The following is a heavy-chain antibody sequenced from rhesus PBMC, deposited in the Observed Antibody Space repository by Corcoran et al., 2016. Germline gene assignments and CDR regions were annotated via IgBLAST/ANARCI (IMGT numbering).Heavy chain of an antibody. J-gene: IGHJ2*01. D-gene: IGHD6-37*01. CDR3: ARDEGGRWLGDFHWYFDL. CDR2: INGSFGHT. V-gene: IGHV4-93*01. Sequence: QVQLQESGPAVVKPSETLSLTCAVSGGSISSSNWWRWIRQPPGKGLEWMGPINGSFGHTQYHPSLESRVTNSIDTSKNQFSLKLSSVTAADTAVSYCARDEGGRWLGDFHWYFDLWGPGTPITISS. CDR1: GGSISSSNW.